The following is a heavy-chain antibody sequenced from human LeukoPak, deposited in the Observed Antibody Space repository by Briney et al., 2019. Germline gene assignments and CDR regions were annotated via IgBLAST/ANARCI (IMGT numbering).Heavy chain of an antibody. CDR3: ARDGIANNQRAMDV. Sequence: GGSLRLSCAASGFTFSYYSMNWVRQAPGKGLEWVAVISYDGSNKYYADSVKGRFTISRDNSKNTLYLQMNSLRAEDTAVYYCARDGIANNQRAMDVWGKGTTVTVSS. V-gene: IGHV3-30*03. D-gene: IGHD1/OR15-1a*01. CDR1: GFTFSYYS. J-gene: IGHJ6*03. CDR2: ISYDGSNK.